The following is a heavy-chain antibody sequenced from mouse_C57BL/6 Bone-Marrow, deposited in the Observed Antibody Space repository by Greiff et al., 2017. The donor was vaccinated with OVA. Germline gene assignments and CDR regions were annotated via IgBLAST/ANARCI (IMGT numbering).Heavy chain of an antibody. CDR1: GYTFTSYW. CDR2: IYPGSGST. Sequence: QVQLQQPGAELVKPGASVKMSCKASGYTFTSYWITWVKQRPGQGLEWIGDIYPGSGSTNYNEKFKSKATLTVDTSSRSAYMQLSSLTSEDSAVYYCASRGNRSYWYFDVWGTGTTVTVSS. D-gene: IGHD2-1*01. J-gene: IGHJ1*03. V-gene: IGHV1-55*01. CDR3: ASRGNRSYWYFDV.